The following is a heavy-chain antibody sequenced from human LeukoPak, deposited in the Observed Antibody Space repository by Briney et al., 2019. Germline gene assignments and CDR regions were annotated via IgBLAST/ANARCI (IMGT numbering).Heavy chain of an antibody. J-gene: IGHJ4*02. V-gene: IGHV4-34*01. CDR1: GGSFSGYY. D-gene: IGHD3-16*02. CDR3: ARGSRYDYVWGSYREHNFDY. Sequence: SETLSLTCAVYGGSFSGYYWSWIRQPPGKGLEWIGEINHSGGTNYNPSLKSRVTISVDTSKNQFSLKLSSVTAADTAVYYCARGSRYDYVWGSYREHNFDYWGQGTLVTVSS. CDR2: INHSGGT.